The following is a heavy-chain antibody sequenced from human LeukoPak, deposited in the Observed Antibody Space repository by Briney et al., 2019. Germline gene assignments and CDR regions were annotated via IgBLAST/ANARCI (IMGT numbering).Heavy chain of an antibody. V-gene: IGHV3-74*01. CDR1: GFTFSSYW. CDR2: INSDGSST. CDR3: AKGLEDIVVVVAASPIDY. Sequence: PGGSLRLSCAASGFTFSSYWMHWVRQAPGKGLVWVSRINSDGSSTSYADSVKGRFTISRDNAKNTLYLQMNSLRAEDTAVYYCAKGLEDIVVVVAASPIDYWGQGTLVTVSS. D-gene: IGHD2-15*01. J-gene: IGHJ4*02.